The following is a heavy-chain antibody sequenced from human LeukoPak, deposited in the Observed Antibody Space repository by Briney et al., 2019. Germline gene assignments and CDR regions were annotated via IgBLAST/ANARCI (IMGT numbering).Heavy chain of an antibody. V-gene: IGHV3-30*18. J-gene: IGHJ4*02. Sequence: GRSLRLSCAASGFTFSSYGVHWVRQAPGKGLEWVAVISYDGSNKYYADSVKGRFTISRDNSKNTLYLQMNSLRAEDTAVYYCAKDLNYYDSSGYYYFDYWGQGTLVTVSS. CDR1: GFTFSSYG. D-gene: IGHD3-22*01. CDR2: ISYDGSNK. CDR3: AKDLNYYDSSGYYYFDY.